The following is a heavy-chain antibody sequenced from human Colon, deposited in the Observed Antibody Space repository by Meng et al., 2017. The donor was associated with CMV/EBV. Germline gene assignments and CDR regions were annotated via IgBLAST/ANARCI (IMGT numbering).Heavy chain of an antibody. V-gene: IGHV4-31*02. J-gene: IGHJ4*02. D-gene: IGHD3-3*01. CDR2: TYYAANT. Sequence: SSRAIRGRRYFFACLRPHPGKGLACVQYTYYAANTFYTSSLKSRVTISLDTSKNHFSLHLSSVTAADTAVYYCAGSLGSGYSELDYWGQGTLVTVSS. CDR3: AGSLGSGYSELDY. CDR1: SRAIRGRRYF.